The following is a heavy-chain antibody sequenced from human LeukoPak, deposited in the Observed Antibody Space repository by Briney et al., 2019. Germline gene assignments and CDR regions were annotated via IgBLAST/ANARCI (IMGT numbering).Heavy chain of an antibody. CDR1: GFTFSSYA. V-gene: IGHV3-30-3*01. Sequence: GGSLRLSCAASGFTFSSYAMPWVRQPPGKGLEWVAVITYDGSNKYYADSVKGRFSISRDNSKNTLYLQLNRLRAEDTAVYYCARDDAGIVGATCPDYWGQGTLVTVSS. J-gene: IGHJ4*02. D-gene: IGHD1-26*01. CDR3: ARDDAGIVGATCPDY. CDR2: ITYDGSNK.